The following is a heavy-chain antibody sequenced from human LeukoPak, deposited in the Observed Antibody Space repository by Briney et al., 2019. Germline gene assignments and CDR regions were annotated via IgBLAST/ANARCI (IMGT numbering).Heavy chain of an antibody. CDR2: IDENGSDK. J-gene: IGHJ4*02. CDR1: EFTFSSYW. D-gene: IGHD3-22*01. Sequence: GGSLRLSCAASEFTFSSYWMTWVRQAPGKGLEWVASIDENGSDKYYADSVKGRFTISRDNSKNTLYLQMNSLRAEDTAVYYCARDLPDYYDSSGLRNWGQGTLVTVSS. V-gene: IGHV3-7*01. CDR3: ARDLPDYYDSSGLRN.